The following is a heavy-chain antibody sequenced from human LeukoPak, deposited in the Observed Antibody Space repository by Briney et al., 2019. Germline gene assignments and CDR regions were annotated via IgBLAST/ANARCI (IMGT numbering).Heavy chain of an antibody. Sequence: GASVKVSCKASGGTFSSYAISWVRQAPGQGLEWMGRIIPILGIANYAQKFQGRVTITADKSTSTAYMELSSLRSEDTAVYYCARDGPEPVLRFLEWLWYFDYWGQGTLVTVSS. CDR1: GGTFSSYA. D-gene: IGHD3-3*01. CDR2: IIPILGIA. V-gene: IGHV1-69*04. CDR3: ARDGPEPVLRFLEWLWYFDY. J-gene: IGHJ4*02.